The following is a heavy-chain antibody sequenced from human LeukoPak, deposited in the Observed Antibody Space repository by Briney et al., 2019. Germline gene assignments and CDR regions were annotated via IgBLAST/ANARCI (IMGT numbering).Heavy chain of an antibody. V-gene: IGHV3-7*01. CDR2: IKQDGSEK. J-gene: IGHJ4*02. D-gene: IGHD3-22*01. CDR3: AKDNLGWQYERYDSSGYQTRYFDY. Sequence: PGGSLRLSCAASGFTFSSYWMSWVRQAPGKGLEWVANIKQDGSEKYYVDSVKGRFTISRDNSKNTLYLQMNSLRAEDTAVYYCAKDNLGWQYERYDSSGYQTRYFDYWGQGTLVTVSS. CDR1: GFTFSSYW.